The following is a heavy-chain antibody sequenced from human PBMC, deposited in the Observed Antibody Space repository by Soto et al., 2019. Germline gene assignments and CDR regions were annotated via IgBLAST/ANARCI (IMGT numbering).Heavy chain of an antibody. CDR3: ARGFGRFNY. CDR1: GFTFNDFE. J-gene: IGHJ4*02. CDR2: IDGSGATK. D-gene: IGHD3-10*01. V-gene: IGHV3-48*03. Sequence: EVQLLESGGGLVQPGGSLRLSCGVSGFTFNDFEMNWVRQAPGKGPEWLAYIDGSGATKKYADSVRGRFTISRDNPNNSLFLQMSSLSAADTPIYYCARGFGRFNYWCQGTLVSVSS.